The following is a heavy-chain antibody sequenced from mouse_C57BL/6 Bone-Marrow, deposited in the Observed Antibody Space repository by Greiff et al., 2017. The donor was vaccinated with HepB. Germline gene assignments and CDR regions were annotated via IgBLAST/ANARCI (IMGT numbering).Heavy chain of an antibody. Sequence: EVHLVESGGGLVKPGGSLKLSCAASGFTFSSYAMSWVRQTPEKRLEWVATISDGGSYTYYPDNVKGRFTISRDNAKNNLYLQMSHLKSEDTAMYYCARLAMDYWGQGTSVTVSS. CDR3: ARLAMDY. CDR1: GFTFSSYA. J-gene: IGHJ4*01. V-gene: IGHV5-4*01. CDR2: ISDGGSYT.